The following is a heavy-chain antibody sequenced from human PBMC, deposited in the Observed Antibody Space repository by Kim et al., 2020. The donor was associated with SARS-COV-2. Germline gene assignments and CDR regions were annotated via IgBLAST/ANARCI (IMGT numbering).Heavy chain of an antibody. CDR3: ARGTYYYDSSGYGGTDY. Sequence: GGSLRLSCAASGFTFSSYDMHWVRQATGKGLEWVSAIGTAGDTYYPGSVKGRFTISRENAKNSLYLQMNSLRAGDTAVYYCARGTYYYDSSGYGGTDYWGQGTLVTVSS. CDR1: GFTFSSYD. V-gene: IGHV3-13*01. CDR2: IGTAGDT. D-gene: IGHD3-22*01. J-gene: IGHJ4*02.